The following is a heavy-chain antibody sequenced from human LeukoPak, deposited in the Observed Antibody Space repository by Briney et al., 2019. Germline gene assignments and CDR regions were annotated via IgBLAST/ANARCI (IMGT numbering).Heavy chain of an antibody. J-gene: IGHJ4*02. V-gene: IGHV3-7*03. D-gene: IGHD3-3*01. CDR1: GCTYSSFW. CDR3: TRVFGGYDVSDY. CDR2: IKKDGSQK. Sequence: PGRPLRLSCAASGCTYSSFWMRWVRQAPGKGLERVANIKKDGSQKYYVDSVEGRFTISRDNAKNSLYLQMDSLRVDDTAVYYCTRVFGGYDVSDYWGQGTLVTVSS.